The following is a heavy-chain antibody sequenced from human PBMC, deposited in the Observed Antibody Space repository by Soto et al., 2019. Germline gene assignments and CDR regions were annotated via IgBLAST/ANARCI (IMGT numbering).Heavy chain of an antibody. D-gene: IGHD2-8*02. CDR1: CYNFSYYY. CDR3: AREISGGGTLNWFDP. CDR2: VSPKSGGT. V-gene: IGHV1-2*02. J-gene: IGHJ5*02. Sequence: ASVKVSCKASCYNFSYYYIHWVRQAPGQGLEWLGWVSPKSGGTNYAQKFKGRVTMTRDTSSNTVYMDLSGLKSDDTAVFYCAREISGGGTLNWFDPWGQGTLVTV.